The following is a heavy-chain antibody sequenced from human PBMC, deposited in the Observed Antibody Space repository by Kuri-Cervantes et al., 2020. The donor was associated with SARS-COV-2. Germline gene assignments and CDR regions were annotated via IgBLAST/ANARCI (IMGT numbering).Heavy chain of an antibody. V-gene: IGHV4-38-2*01. D-gene: IGHD4-23*01. CDR2: INHSGST. J-gene: IGHJ6*04. CDR3: ARPGGFLDV. Sequence: SQTLSLTCAVSGYSISSGYYWGWIRQPPGKGLEWIGEINHSGSTNYNPSLKSRVTISVGTSKNQFSLKLSSVTAADTAVYYCARPGGFLDVWGKGTTVTVSS. CDR1: GYSISSGYY.